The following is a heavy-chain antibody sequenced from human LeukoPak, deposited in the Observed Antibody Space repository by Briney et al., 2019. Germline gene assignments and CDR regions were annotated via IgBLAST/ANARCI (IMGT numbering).Heavy chain of an antibody. CDR1: GFSFSSYA. Sequence: QTGGTLRLSCAATGFSFSSYALSWVRQAPGKGLEWVSAISSGGDRTYYADSVTGRFTISRDNSKNMLFLQMSSLRAEDAAMYHCTREAIATGYAYDWGQGTLVTV. J-gene: IGHJ4*02. CDR2: ISSGGDRT. CDR3: TREAIATGYAYD. D-gene: IGHD3-16*01. V-gene: IGHV3-23*01.